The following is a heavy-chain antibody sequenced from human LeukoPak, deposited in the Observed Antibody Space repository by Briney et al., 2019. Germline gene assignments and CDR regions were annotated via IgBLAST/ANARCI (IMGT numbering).Heavy chain of an antibody. D-gene: IGHD3-10*01. CDR3: ARGESAGYYYYMDV. V-gene: IGHV1-8*01. CDR1: GYTFTSYD. J-gene: IGHJ6*03. CDR2: MNPNSGNT. Sequence: ASVKVSRKASGYTFTSYDINWVRQATGQGLEWMGWMNPNSGNTGYAQKFQGRVTMTRNTSISTAYMELSSLRSEDTAVYYCARGESAGYYYYMDVWGKGTTVTVSS.